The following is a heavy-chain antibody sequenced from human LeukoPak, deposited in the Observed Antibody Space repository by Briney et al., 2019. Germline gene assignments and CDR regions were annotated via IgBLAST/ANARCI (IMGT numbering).Heavy chain of an antibody. Sequence: SVKVSCKASGGTFSSYAISWVRQAPGQGLEWMGGIIPIFGTANYAQKFQGRVTITADESTSTAYMELSSLRSEDTAVYYCARDRGYDILTGYWYYFDYWGQGTLVTVSS. CDR2: IIPIFGTA. J-gene: IGHJ4*02. CDR3: ARDRGYDILTGYWYYFDY. CDR1: GGTFSSYA. D-gene: IGHD3-9*01. V-gene: IGHV1-69*01.